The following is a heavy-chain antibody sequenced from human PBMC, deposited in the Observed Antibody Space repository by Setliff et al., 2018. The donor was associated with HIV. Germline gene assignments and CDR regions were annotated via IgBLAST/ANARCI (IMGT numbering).Heavy chain of an antibody. Sequence: PSETLSLTCTVSGGSVSSGSYYWSWIRQPPGKGLEWIGYIYYSGSTKHNPSLKSRVTISLDTSKNQFSLKLTSVTAADTAVYYCARYTPRGYTLTGPYWGQGTLVTVSS. CDR2: IYYSGST. D-gene: IGHD6-25*01. V-gene: IGHV4-61*01. CDR3: ARYTPRGYTLTGPY. CDR1: GGSVSSGSYY. J-gene: IGHJ4*02.